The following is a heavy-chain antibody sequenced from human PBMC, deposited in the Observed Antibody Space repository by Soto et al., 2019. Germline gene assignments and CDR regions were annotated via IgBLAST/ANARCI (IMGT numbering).Heavy chain of an antibody. CDR3: ARLPPKYSGYVYYFDY. D-gene: IGHD5-12*01. CDR1: GGSISSYY. V-gene: IGHV4-59*08. Sequence: SETLSLTCTVSGGSISSYYWSWIRQPPGKGLEWIGYIYYSGSTNYNPSLKSRVTISVDTSKNQFSLKLSSVTAADTAVYYCARLPPKYSGYVYYFDYWGQGTLVTVSS. J-gene: IGHJ4*02. CDR2: IYYSGST.